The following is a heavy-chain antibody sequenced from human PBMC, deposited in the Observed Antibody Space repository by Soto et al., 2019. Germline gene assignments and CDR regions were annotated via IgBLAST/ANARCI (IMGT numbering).Heavy chain of an antibody. V-gene: IGHV3-48*03. J-gene: IGHJ6*02. D-gene: IGHD6-6*01. CDR3: ARDLGFGIAARIPPGYYYGMDV. CDR1: GFTFSSYE. CDR2: ISSSGSTI. Sequence: GGSLRLSCAASGFTFSSYEMNWVRQAPGKGLEWVSYISSSGSTIYYADSVKGRFTISRDNAKNSLYLQMNSLRAEDTAVYYCARDLGFGIAARIPPGYYYGMDVWGQGTTVTVSS.